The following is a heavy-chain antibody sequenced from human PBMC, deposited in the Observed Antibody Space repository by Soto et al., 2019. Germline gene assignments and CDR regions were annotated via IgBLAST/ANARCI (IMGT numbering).Heavy chain of an antibody. Sequence: QITLKESGPTLVKPTQTLTLTCTFSGFSLSTSGVGVGWIRQPPGKALEWLALIYWDDDKRYSPSLKTRLTPTRDTSKNQVVLTMTNMDPVDTATYYCAYRRVSKDAFDVWGQGTMVTVSS. V-gene: IGHV2-5*02. J-gene: IGHJ3*01. CDR1: GFSLSTSGVG. CDR2: IYWDDDK. CDR3: AYRRVSKDAFDV. D-gene: IGHD3-16*02.